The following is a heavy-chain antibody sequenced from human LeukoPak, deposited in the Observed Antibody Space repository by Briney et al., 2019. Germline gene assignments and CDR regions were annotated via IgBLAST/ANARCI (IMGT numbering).Heavy chain of an antibody. Sequence: ASVKVSCKASGYTFTGYYMHWVRQAPGQGLEWMGWINPNSGGTNYAQKFQGRVTMTRDTSISTAYMELSRLRSDDTAVYYCARDSTYSSSSVGYWGQGTLVTVSS. CDR1: GYTFTGYY. CDR2: INPNSGGT. CDR3: ARDSTYSSSSVGY. D-gene: IGHD6-6*01. J-gene: IGHJ4*02. V-gene: IGHV1-2*02.